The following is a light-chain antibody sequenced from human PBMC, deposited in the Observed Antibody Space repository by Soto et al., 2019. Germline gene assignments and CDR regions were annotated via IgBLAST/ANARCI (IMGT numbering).Light chain of an antibody. Sequence: EIVLTQSPATLSLSPGERATLSCRASQSVSGSLAWYQQKPGQAPRLLIYDASNRATGIPARFSGSGSGTDFTLTISSLEPEDFALYYCQQRSNWVYTVGQGTKLEIK. J-gene: IGKJ2*01. CDR3: QQRSNWVYT. V-gene: IGKV3-11*01. CDR2: DAS. CDR1: QSVSGS.